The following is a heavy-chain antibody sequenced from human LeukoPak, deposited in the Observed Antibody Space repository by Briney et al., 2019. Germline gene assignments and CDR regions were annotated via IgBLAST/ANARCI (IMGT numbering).Heavy chain of an antibody. D-gene: IGHD3-3*01. CDR2: IRRKGYGGTT. J-gene: IGHJ6*04. Sequence: GGSLRLSCTASGFTFCDYSLSWVRQAPEKGLEWVGFIRRKGYGGTTEYAPSVKGRFIISRDDSKSTAYLQMNSLKTEDRAVYYCTRDHDFWSGPFDVWGKGTTVTVSS. CDR3: TRDHDFWSGPFDV. CDR1: GFTFCDYS. V-gene: IGHV3-49*04.